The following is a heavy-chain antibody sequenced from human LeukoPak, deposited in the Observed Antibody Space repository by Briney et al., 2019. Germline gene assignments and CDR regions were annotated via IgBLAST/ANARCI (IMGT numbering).Heavy chain of an antibody. V-gene: IGHV3-23*01. CDR2: ISGSGGST. J-gene: IGHJ4*02. Sequence: PGGSLRLSCAASGFTFSSYAMSWVRQAPGKGLEWVSVISGSGGSTYYADSVKGRFTISRDNSKNTLYLQMNSLRAEDTAVYYCAKVCSSDPYYFDYWGQGTLVTVSS. CDR1: GFTFSSYA. D-gene: IGHD6-19*01. CDR3: AKVCSSDPYYFDY.